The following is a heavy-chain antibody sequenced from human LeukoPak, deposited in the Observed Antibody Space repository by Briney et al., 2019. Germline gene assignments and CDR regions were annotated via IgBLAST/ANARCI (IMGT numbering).Heavy chain of an antibody. CDR2: ISSSSGTI. J-gene: IGHJ4*02. D-gene: IGHD2-15*01. V-gene: IGHV3-48*04. Sequence: GGSLRLSCTASGFSFSDYGMNWIRQAPGKGLEWLSYISSSSGTIYYADSVKGRFTISRDNAQNSLLLQMNSLSAEDTAVYFRASLRGCFSFDSWGQGTLVTVSS. CDR1: GFSFSDYG. CDR3: ASLRGCFSFDS.